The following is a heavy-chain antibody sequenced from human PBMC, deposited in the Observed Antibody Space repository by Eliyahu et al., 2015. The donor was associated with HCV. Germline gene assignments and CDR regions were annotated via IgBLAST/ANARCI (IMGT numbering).Heavy chain of an antibody. CDR2: ISGSGGST. CDR3: AKDPNYYDSKQGNY. J-gene: IGHJ4*02. CDR1: GFTXSSYA. V-gene: IGHV3-23*01. Sequence: EVQLLESGGGLVQPGGSLRLSCAASGFTXSSYAMSWVRQAPGKGLEWVSAISGSGGSTYYADSVKDRFTISRDNSKNTLYLQMNSLRAEDTAVYYCAKDPNYYDSKQGNYWGQGTLVTVSS. D-gene: IGHD3-22*01.